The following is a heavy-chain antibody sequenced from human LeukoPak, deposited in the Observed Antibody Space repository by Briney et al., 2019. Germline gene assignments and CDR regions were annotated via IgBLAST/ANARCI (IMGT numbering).Heavy chain of an antibody. J-gene: IGHJ6*03. V-gene: IGHV1-18*01. Sequence: GASVKVSCKASGYTFTNYGISWVRQAPGQGLEWMGWISGYNGNTKYAQKFQGRVTMTRNTSISTAYMELSSLRSEDTAVYYCARSNYYDSSGYYYYYYMDVWGKGTTVTISS. CDR3: ARSNYYDSSGYYYYYYMDV. D-gene: IGHD3-22*01. CDR1: GYTFTNYG. CDR2: ISGYNGNT.